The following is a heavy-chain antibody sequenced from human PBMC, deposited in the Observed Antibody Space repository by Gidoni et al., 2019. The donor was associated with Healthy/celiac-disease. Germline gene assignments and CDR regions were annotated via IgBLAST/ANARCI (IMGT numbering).Heavy chain of an antibody. CDR1: GGSISSGGYY. CDR2: IYYRGST. D-gene: IGHD3-10*01. Sequence: QVQLQESGPGLVKPSQTLSLTCTVSGGSISSGGYYWSWIRQHPGKGLEWIGYIYYRGSTYYNPSLKSRVTISVDTSKNQFSLKLSAVTAADTAVDYCAKEQSGGDYGYGMDVWGQGTTVTVSS. J-gene: IGHJ6*02. CDR3: AKEQSGGDYGYGMDV. V-gene: IGHV4-31*03.